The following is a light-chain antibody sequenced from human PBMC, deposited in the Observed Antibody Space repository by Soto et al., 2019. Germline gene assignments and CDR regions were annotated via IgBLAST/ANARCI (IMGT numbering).Light chain of an antibody. J-gene: IGKJ4*01. CDR3: QQYYSTPLT. Sequence: DIVMTQSPDSPAVSLGERATINCKSSQSVLYSSNNENYLAWYQQKPGQPPKLLIYWASTRESGVPDRFSGSGSETDFTLTISSLQAEDVAVYYCQQYYSTPLTFGGGTKVAIK. CDR1: QSVLYSSNNENY. CDR2: WAS. V-gene: IGKV4-1*01.